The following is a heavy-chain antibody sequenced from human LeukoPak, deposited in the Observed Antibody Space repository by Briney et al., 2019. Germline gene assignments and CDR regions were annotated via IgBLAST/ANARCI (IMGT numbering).Heavy chain of an antibody. V-gene: IGHV4-39*07. Sequence: ESRSLACRVSGESISSGDYGGGWIRQHPRTGLEWLGSASYNGNPCYNPSLKSRVTISVDTSKNQFSLKLSSVTAADTAVYSCARDRGSGSYGDQYYFDFWGQGTLVTVSS. CDR1: GESISSGDYG. D-gene: IGHD3-10*01. J-gene: IGHJ4*02. CDR2: ASYNGNP. CDR3: ARDRGSGSYGDQYYFDF.